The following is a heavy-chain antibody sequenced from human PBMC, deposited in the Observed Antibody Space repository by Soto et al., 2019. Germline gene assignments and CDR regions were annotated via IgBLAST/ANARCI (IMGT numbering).Heavy chain of an antibody. CDR2: IIPILGIA. D-gene: IGHD1-1*01. J-gene: IGHJ4*02. Sequence: QVQLVQSGAEVKKPGSSVKVSCKASGGTFSSYTISWVRQAPGQGLEWMGRIIPILGIANYAQKFQGRVTITADKSTSTAYMELSSLRSEDTAVYYCAREIGDWNDVRDYWGQGPLVTVSS. V-gene: IGHV1-69*08. CDR3: AREIGDWNDVRDY. CDR1: GGTFSSYT.